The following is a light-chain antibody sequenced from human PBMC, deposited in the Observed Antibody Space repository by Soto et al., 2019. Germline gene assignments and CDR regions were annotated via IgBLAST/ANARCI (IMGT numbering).Light chain of an antibody. Sequence: DIQMTQSPSTLSGSVGDRVTITCRASQTISSWLAWYQQKPGKAPKLLIYKASTLKSGVPSSFSGSGSPTEFTLTISSLSPADFLTYHCQESYSTKWRFGQGTKV. CDR3: QESYSTKWR. V-gene: IGKV1-5*03. CDR2: KAS. CDR1: QTISSW. J-gene: IGKJ1*01.